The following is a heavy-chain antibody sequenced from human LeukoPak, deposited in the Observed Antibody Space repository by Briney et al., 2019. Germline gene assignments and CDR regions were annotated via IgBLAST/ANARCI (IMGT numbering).Heavy chain of an antibody. CDR2: IFYSGNT. CDR3: ARLLRSVTTSAIWYFDL. D-gene: IGHD4-17*01. CDR1: GGSNTSNY. J-gene: IGHJ2*01. V-gene: IGHV4-59*08. Sequence: PSETLSLTCTVSGGSNTSNYWSWIRQPPGKGLEWIGYIFYSGNTNYNPSLKSRVTISLDMSKTQFSLKLSSVTAADTAVYYCARLLRSVTTSAIWYFDLWGRGTLVTVSS.